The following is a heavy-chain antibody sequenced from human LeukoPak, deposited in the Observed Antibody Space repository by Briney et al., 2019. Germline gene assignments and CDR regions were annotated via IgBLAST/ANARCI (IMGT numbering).Heavy chain of an antibody. V-gene: IGHV3-23*01. D-gene: IGHD3-9*01. CDR3: AKARYFDWLGLFDY. J-gene: IGHJ4*02. CDR2: ISGSGGST. Sequence: GGSLRLSCAASGFTFSSYAMSWVRQAPGKGLEWVSAISGSGGSTYYADSVKGRSTISRDNSKDTLYLQMNSLRAEDTAVYYCAKARYFDWLGLFDYWGQGTLVTVSS. CDR1: GFTFSSYA.